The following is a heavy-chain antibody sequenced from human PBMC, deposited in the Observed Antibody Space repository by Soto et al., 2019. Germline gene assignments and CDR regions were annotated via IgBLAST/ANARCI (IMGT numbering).Heavy chain of an antibody. Sequence: GGSLRLSCAASGFTFSSYWMSWVRQAPGKGLEWVANIKQDGSEKYYVDSVKGRFTISRDNAKNSLYLQMNSLRAEDTAVYYCARDLGYCSSTSCYPRDYWGQGTLVTVSS. V-gene: IGHV3-7*01. J-gene: IGHJ4*02. CDR3: ARDLGYCSSTSCYPRDY. CDR1: GFTFSSYW. CDR2: IKQDGSEK. D-gene: IGHD2-2*01.